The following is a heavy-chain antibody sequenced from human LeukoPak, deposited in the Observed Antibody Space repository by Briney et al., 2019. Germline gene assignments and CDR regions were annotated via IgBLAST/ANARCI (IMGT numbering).Heavy chain of an antibody. J-gene: IGHJ4*02. V-gene: IGHV3-23*01. Sequence: GGSLRLSCAVSGITLSNYGMSWVRQAPGKGLEWVAGISDSGGRTNYADSVKGRFTISRDNPKNTLYLQMNSLRAEDTAVYSCAKRGVVIRVILVGFHKEAYYFDSWGQGALVTVSS. CDR3: AKRGVVIRVILVGFHKEAYYFDS. CDR1: GITLSNYG. D-gene: IGHD3-10*01. CDR2: ISDSGGRT.